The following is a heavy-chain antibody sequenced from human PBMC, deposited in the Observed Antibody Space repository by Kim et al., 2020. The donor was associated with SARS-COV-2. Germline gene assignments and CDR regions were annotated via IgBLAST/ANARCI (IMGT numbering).Heavy chain of an antibody. CDR3: ARDGVAYYYGSGSYFGPGFFDY. V-gene: IGHV3-7*03. Sequence: GGSLRLSCAASGFTFSSYWMSWVRQAPGKGLEWVANIKQDGSEKYYVDSVKGRFTISRDNAKNSLYLQMNSLRAEDTAVYYCARDGVAYYYGSGSYFGPGFFDYWGQGTLVTVSS. CDR2: IKQDGSEK. D-gene: IGHD3-10*01. J-gene: IGHJ4*02. CDR1: GFTFSSYW.